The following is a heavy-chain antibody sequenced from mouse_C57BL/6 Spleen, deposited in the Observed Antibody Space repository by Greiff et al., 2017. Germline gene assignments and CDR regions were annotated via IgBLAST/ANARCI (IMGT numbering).Heavy chain of an antibody. CDR1: GYTFTSYW. CDR3: AKDYDAYYYAMDD. V-gene: IGHV1-7*01. CDR2: INPSSGYT. J-gene: IGHJ4*01. D-gene: IGHD2-4*01. Sequence: QVQLQQSGAELAKPGASVKLSCKASGYTFTSYWMHWVKQRPGQGLEWIGYINPSSGYTKYNQKFKDKATLTADKSSSTAYMQLSSLTYEDSAVYYCAKDYDAYYYAMDDWGQGTSVTVSS.